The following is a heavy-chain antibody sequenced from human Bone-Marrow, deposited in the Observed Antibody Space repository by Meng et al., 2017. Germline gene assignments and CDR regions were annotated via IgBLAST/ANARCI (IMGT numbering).Heavy chain of an antibody. J-gene: IGHJ4*02. CDR3: ARVLGSGSYPDY. CDR1: GGSISSSNW. V-gene: IGHV4-4*02. CDR2: IYHSGST. D-gene: IGHD1-26*01. Sequence: QVQLQQWGAGLLKPSETLSLTCAVSGGSISSSNWWSWVRQPPGKGLEWIGEIYHSGSTNYNPSPKSRVTISVDKSKNQFSLKLSSVTAADTAVYYCARVLGSGSYPDYWGQGTLVTVSS.